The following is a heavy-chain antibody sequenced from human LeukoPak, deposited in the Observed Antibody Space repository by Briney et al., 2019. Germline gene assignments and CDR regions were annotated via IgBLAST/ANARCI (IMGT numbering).Heavy chain of an antibody. CDR1: GFTFSSYG. V-gene: IGHV3-30*18. CDR3: AKDVVLGPHYSNNWSGGLDI. CDR2: ISYDGSNK. J-gene: IGHJ6*02. D-gene: IGHD6-13*01. Sequence: PGGSLRLSCAASGFTFSSYGMHWVRQAPGKGLEWVAVISYDGSNKYYADSVKGRFTISRDNSKNTLYLQMNSLRAEDTAVYYCAKDVVLGPHYSNNWSGGLDIWGQGTTVTVSS.